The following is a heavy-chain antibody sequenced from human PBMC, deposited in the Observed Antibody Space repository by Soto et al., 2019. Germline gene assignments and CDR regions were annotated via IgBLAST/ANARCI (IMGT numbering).Heavy chain of an antibody. Sequence: SETLSLTCTVSGDSMNWNNFYCAWIRQPPWRGLEWIGNIYYTGSSYFNPSLTGRVTMSVDMSKNQVSLKVKSVTAADTAVYFCALSGLAERRAADWFVPCGQGPLVTVSS. CDR3: ALSGLAERRAADWFVP. CDR1: GDSMNWNNFY. J-gene: IGHJ5*02. CDR2: IYYTGSS. D-gene: IGHD1-1*01. V-gene: IGHV4-39*01.